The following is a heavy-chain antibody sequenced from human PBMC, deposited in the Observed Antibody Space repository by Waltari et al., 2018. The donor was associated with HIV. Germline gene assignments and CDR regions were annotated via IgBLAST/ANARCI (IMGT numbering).Heavy chain of an antibody. CDR3: ARRAFQGGPLTD. CDR2: VSWNSVVI. J-gene: IGHJ4*02. V-gene: IGHV3-9*01. Sequence: EVKLVESGGGLVQPGRSLRLSCEVSGFTFADYAMHWVRQAPVDGLECVLSVSWNSVVIGYADSVKGRFTISRDNAKNSLYLQMNSLRREDTAFYYCARRAFQGGPLTDWGQGTLVTVSS. D-gene: IGHD3-16*01. CDR1: GFTFADYA.